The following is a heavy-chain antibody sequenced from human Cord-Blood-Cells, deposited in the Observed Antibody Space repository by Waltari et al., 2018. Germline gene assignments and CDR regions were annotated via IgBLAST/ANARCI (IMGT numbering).Heavy chain of an antibody. J-gene: IGHJ4*02. CDR2: ISWNSGSI. V-gene: IGHV3-9*03. Sequence: EVQLVESGGGLVQPGRSLRLSCEASGFTFDDYAMHWVRQAPGKGLAWVSGISWNSGSIGYADSVKGRFTISRDNAKNSLYLQMNSLRAEDMALYYCAKGLNWNDWGYFYYWGQGTLVTVSS. CDR3: AKGLNWNDWGYFYY. CDR1: GFTFDDYA. D-gene: IGHD1-1*01.